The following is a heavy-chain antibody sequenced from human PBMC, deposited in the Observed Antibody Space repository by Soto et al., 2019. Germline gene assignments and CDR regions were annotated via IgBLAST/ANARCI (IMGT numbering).Heavy chain of an antibody. Sequence: TLSLTCPVSGGSISSGDYYWSWIRQPPGKGLEWIGYIYYSGSTYYNPSLKSRVTISVDTSKNQFSLQLSSVTAADTAVYYCDREDYGDYNRHWFDPWGQGTLVTVS. CDR3: DREDYGDYNRHWFDP. J-gene: IGHJ5*02. D-gene: IGHD4-17*01. V-gene: IGHV4-30-4*01. CDR1: GGSISSGDYY. CDR2: IYYSGST.